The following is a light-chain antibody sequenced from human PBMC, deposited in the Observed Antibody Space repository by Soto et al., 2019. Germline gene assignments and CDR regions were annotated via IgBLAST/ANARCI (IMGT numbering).Light chain of an antibody. Sequence: QSALTQPPSASGSPGQSVAISCTGTSSDVGGNNYVSWYQQHPGKAPKLMVYEVTKRPSGVPDRFSGSKSGNTASLTVSGLQAEDEADYYCSSYAGSNNVIFGGVTKLTVL. V-gene: IGLV2-8*01. J-gene: IGLJ2*01. CDR2: EVT. CDR3: SSYAGSNNVI. CDR1: SSDVGGNNY.